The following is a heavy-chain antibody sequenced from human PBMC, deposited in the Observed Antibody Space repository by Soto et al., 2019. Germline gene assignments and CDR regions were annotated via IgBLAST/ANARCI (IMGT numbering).Heavy chain of an antibody. D-gene: IGHD4-4*01. J-gene: IGHJ6*02. CDR3: AREYSNYYYYGMDV. V-gene: IGHV1-18*01. Sequence: ASVKVSCKASGYTFTSYGISWVRQAPGQGLEWMGWISAYNGNTNYAQKLQGRVTMTTDTSTSTAYMELRSLRSHDTAVYYCAREYSNYYYYGMDVWGQGTTVTGSS. CDR1: GYTFTSYG. CDR2: ISAYNGNT.